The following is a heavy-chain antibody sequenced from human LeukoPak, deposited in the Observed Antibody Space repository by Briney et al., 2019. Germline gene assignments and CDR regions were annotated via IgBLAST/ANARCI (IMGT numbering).Heavy chain of an antibody. Sequence: PSEILSLTCTVSGVSISSSNSYWGWIRQPPGKGLEWIGSIYYSGSTYYNPSLKSRVTISADTSKNQFSLKLGSVTAADTAVYYCARAYGDYGGIYYYYYMDVWGKGTTVTISS. CDR1: GVSISSSNSY. CDR2: IYYSGST. J-gene: IGHJ6*03. V-gene: IGHV4-39*02. D-gene: IGHD4-17*01. CDR3: ARAYGDYGGIYYYYYMDV.